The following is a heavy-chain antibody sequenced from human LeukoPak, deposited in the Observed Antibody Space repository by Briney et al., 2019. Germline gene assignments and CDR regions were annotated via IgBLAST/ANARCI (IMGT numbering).Heavy chain of an antibody. CDR2: IDPNSGGT. CDR3: ARDRVSGRKSWFDP. CDR1: GYTFNGYY. Sequence: ASVKVSCKASGYTFNGYYMHWVRQAPGQGLEWLGCIDPNSGGTTYAQKLQGRVTMTTDTSTSTAYMELRSLRSDDTAVYYCARDRVSGRKSWFDPWGQGTLVTVSS. J-gene: IGHJ5*02. D-gene: IGHD1-26*01. V-gene: IGHV1-2*02.